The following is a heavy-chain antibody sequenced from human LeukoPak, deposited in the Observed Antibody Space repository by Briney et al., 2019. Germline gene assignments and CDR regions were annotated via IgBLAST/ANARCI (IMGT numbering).Heavy chain of an antibody. CDR1: GYTFTDYY. Sequence: GASVKVSCKASGYTFTDYYMHWVRQAPGQGLEWVGCINPNSGGTNYAQKFQGRVTVTRDASITTTYMELSRLKSDDTAAYYCASGGISGDYWGQGTLVTVSS. CDR3: ASGGISGDY. V-gene: IGHV1-2*02. J-gene: IGHJ4*02. CDR2: INPNSGGT. D-gene: IGHD3-10*01.